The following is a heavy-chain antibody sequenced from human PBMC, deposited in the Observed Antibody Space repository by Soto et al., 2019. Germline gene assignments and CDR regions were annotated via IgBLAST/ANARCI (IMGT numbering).Heavy chain of an antibody. CDR2: IIPIFGTA. CDR3: ARGTKGSIFAENYYYYGMDV. D-gene: IGHD3-3*01. V-gene: IGHV1-69*01. Sequence: QVQLVQSGAEVKKPGSSVKDSCKASGGTFSSYAISWVRQAPGQGLEWMGGIIPIFGTANYAQKFQGRVTITADESTCTAYMELSSLRSEDTAVYYCARGTKGSIFAENYYYYGMDVWGQGTTVTVSS. CDR1: GGTFSSYA. J-gene: IGHJ6*02.